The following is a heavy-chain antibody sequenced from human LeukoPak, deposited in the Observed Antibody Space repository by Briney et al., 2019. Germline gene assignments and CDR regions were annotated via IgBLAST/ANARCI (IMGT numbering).Heavy chain of an antibody. CDR3: AKDNDWWELLFDY. Sequence: PGRSLRLSCAASGFTFSSYVMHWVRQAPGKGLEWVAVISYDGSNKYYADSVKGRFTISRDNSKNTLYLQMNSLRAEDTAVYYCAKDNDWWELLFDYWGQGTLVTVSS. CDR2: ISYDGSNK. D-gene: IGHD1-26*01. V-gene: IGHV3-30*18. CDR1: GFTFSSYV. J-gene: IGHJ4*02.